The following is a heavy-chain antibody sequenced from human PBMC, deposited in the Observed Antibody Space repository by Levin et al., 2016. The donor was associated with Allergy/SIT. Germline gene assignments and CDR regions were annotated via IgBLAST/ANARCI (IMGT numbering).Heavy chain of an antibody. CDR1: GFSFSDYA. Sequence: GESLKISCAASGFSFSDYAMTWVRQAPGKGLEWVSRISSSSEMTNYVDSVKGRFTITRDNSKNTLYLQMNSLRAEDTAIYYCAKVLRPDWNDLDFWGPGTQVTVSS. J-gene: IGHJ4*02. V-gene: IGHV3-23*01. CDR2: ISSSSEMT. D-gene: IGHD1-1*01. CDR3: AKVLRPDWNDLDF.